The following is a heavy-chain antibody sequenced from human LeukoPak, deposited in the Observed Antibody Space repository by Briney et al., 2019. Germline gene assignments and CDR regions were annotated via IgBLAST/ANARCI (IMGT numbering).Heavy chain of an antibody. CDR2: IKSKTDGGTT. V-gene: IGHV3-15*01. D-gene: IGHD6-13*01. CDR1: GFTFSGSA. CDR3: TTDRAAAGLDY. J-gene: IGHJ4*02. Sequence: GGSLRLSCAASGFTFSGSAMHWVRQAPGKGLEWVGRIKSKTDGGTTDYAAPVKGRFTISRDDSKNTLYLQMNSLKTEDTAVYYCTTDRAAAGLDYWGQGTLVTVSS.